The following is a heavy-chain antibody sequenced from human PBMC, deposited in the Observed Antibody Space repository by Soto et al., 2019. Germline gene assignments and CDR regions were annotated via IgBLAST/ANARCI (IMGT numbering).Heavy chain of an antibody. CDR2: ISSSSSYI. D-gene: IGHD3-22*01. V-gene: IGHV3-21*01. Sequence: GGSLRLSCAASGFTFSSYSMNWVRQAPGKGLEWVSSISSSSSYIYYADSVKGRFTISRDNAKNSLYLQMTSLRAEDTAVYYCARVRDSSGYHAFDIWGQGTMVTVSS. CDR1: GFTFSSYS. CDR3: ARVRDSSGYHAFDI. J-gene: IGHJ3*02.